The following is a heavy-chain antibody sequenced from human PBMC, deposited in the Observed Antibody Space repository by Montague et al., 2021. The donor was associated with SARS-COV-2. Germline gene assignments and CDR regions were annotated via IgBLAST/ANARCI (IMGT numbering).Heavy chain of an antibody. J-gene: IGHJ4*02. CDR3: VRLPHYYGLNGPPDF. D-gene: IGHD3-10*01. Sequence: SETLSLTCTVSGVSVTDYYWSWIRQPPGKGLEWVGDVLYNKGTNFNPSLKSRVAISVDTSKNQFSLRLTSVTAADTAFYYCVRLPHYYGLNGPPDFWDQGTLVTVSS. CDR1: GVSVTDYY. V-gene: IGHV4-59*08. CDR2: VLYNKGT.